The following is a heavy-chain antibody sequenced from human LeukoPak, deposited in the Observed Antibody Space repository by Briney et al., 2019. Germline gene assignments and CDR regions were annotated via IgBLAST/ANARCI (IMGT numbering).Heavy chain of an antibody. CDR1: GFTFSNAW. D-gene: IGHD2/OR15-2a*01. V-gene: IGHV3-15*01. CDR3: ARGYFLDAFDI. J-gene: IGHJ3*02. CDR2: IKSKTDGGTT. Sequence: GGSLRLSCAASGFTFSNAWMSWVRQAPGKGLEWVGRIKSKTDGGTTDYAAPVKGRFTISRDDSKNTLYLQMNSLRAEDTAVYYCARGYFLDAFDIWGQGTMVTVSS.